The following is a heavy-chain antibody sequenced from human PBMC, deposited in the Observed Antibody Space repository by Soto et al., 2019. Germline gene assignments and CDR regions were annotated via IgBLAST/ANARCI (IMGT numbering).Heavy chain of an antibody. D-gene: IGHD2-21*02. CDR2: ISGSGGGT. V-gene: IGHV3-23*01. J-gene: IGHJ3*02. Sequence: GGSLRLSCEASGFTFSTYALTWVRQAPGKGLEWVSSISGSGGGTYYAESVKGRFTISRNNSKNTLYLQMSSLRAEDTAVYYCARGDSDAFDIWGQGTMVTVSS. CDR1: GFTFSTYA. CDR3: ARGDSDAFDI.